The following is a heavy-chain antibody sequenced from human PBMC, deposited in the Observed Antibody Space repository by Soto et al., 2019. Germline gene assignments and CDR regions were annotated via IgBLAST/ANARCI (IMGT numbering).Heavy chain of an antibody. CDR2: IIPIFGTA. CDR1: GGTFSSYA. V-gene: IGHV1-69*06. CDR3: ARDRTPRYSSSWLQYYYYYGMDV. D-gene: IGHD6-13*01. Sequence: QVQLVQSGAEVKKPGSSVKVSRKASGGTFSSYAISWVRQAPGQGLEWMGGIIPIFGTANYAQKFQGRVTITADKSTSTAYMELSSLRSEDTAVYYCARDRTPRYSSSWLQYYYYYGMDVWGQGTTVTVSS. J-gene: IGHJ6*02.